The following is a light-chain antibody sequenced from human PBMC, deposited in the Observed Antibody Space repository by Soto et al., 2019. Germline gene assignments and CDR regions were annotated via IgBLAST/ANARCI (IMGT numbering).Light chain of an antibody. CDR3: LLSYSGPWV. CDR2: DTS. V-gene: IGLV7-46*01. J-gene: IGLJ3*02. CDR1: TGDVTSGHY. Sequence: QAVVTQEPSLTVSPGGTVTLTCASSTGDVTSGHYPYWFQQKPGRAPRTLIYDTSNKHSWTPARFSGSLLGGKAALTLSGAQPEDEDEYYCLLSYSGPWVFGGGTKLTVL.